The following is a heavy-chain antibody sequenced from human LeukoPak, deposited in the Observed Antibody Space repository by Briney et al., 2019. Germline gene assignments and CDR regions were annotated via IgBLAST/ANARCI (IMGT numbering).Heavy chain of an antibody. Sequence: PGGSLRLSCAASGFTFSSYNMNWVRQAPGKGLEWVSSISSSSSYIYYADSVKGRFTISRDNAKNSLYLQMNSLRAEDTAVYYCAREGSKYNWNEGAFDIWGQGTMVTVSS. V-gene: IGHV3-21*01. J-gene: IGHJ3*02. CDR1: GFTFSSYN. CDR3: AREGSKYNWNEGAFDI. CDR2: ISSSSSYI. D-gene: IGHD1-1*01.